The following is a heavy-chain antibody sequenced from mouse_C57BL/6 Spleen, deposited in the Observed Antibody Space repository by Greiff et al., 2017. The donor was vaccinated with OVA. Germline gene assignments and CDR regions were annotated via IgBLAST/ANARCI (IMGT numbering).Heavy chain of an antibody. Sequence: EVQRVESGGGLVQPGGSLKLSCAASGFTFSDYGMAWVRQAPRKGPEWVAFISNLAYSIYYADTVTGRFTISRENAKNTLYLEMSSLRSEDTAMYYCARQAKDYGSFAYWGQGTLVTVSA. V-gene: IGHV5-15*01. CDR2: ISNLAYSI. J-gene: IGHJ3*01. CDR1: GFTFSDYG. CDR3: ARQAKDYGSFAY. D-gene: IGHD1-1*02.